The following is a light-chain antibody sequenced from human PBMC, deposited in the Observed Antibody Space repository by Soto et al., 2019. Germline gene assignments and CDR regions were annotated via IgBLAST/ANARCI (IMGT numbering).Light chain of an antibody. Sequence: QSALTQPASVSGSPGQSITISCTGTSGDIGGSKFVSWYQQQPGKAPKLMIYEVTNRPSGISNRFSGSKSGNTASLTISGLQVDDEAIYYCSSATSTSSLVIFGGGTKLTVL. CDR3: SSATSTSSLVI. J-gene: IGLJ2*01. V-gene: IGLV2-14*01. CDR1: SGDIGGSKF. CDR2: EVT.